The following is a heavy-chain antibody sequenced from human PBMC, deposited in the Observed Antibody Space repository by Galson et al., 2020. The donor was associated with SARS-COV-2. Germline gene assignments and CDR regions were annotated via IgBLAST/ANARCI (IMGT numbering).Heavy chain of an antibody. CDR2: IKSKTDGGTT. V-gene: IGHV3-15*01. Sequence: GESLKISCAASGFTFSNAWMSWVRQAPGKGLEWVGRIKSKTDGGTTDYAAPVKGRFTISRDDSKNTLYLQMNSLKTEDTAVYYCTTDPLEKGGSAFDIWGQGTMVTVSS. J-gene: IGHJ3*02. CDR3: TTDPLEKGGSAFDI. D-gene: IGHD3-10*01. CDR1: GFTFSNAW.